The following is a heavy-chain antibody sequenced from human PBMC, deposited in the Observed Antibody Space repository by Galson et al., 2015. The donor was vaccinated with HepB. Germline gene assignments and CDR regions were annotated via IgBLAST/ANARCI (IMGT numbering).Heavy chain of an antibody. D-gene: IGHD6-25*01. CDR3: ARDRPWSLAAATLDYYYFGMDV. J-gene: IGHJ6*02. CDR2: ISFDGNIK. CDR1: AFTFGDYA. V-gene: IGHV3-30-3*01. Sequence: SLRLSCAASAFTFGDYAFHWVRQAPGKGLEWVAVISFDGNIKYNADSVKGRFTISRDNSKNTLYLQVNSLRAEDTAVYYCARDRPWSLAAATLDYYYFGMDVWGQGTTVTVSS.